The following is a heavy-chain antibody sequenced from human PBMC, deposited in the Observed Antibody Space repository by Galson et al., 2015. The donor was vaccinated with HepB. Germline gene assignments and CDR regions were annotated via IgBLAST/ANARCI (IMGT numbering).Heavy chain of an antibody. CDR1: GYTFSSYS. D-gene: IGHD2-15*01. V-gene: IGHV1-18*01. Sequence: SVKVSCKASGYTFSSYSITWVRQAPGQGLEWVGWISPHNRYTNYAQNFQGRVTMTTDTSTSTAYMQMNSLRAEDTAVYYCARGALIVVVDANPNNWFDPWGQGTLVTVSS. CDR2: ISPHNRYT. J-gene: IGHJ5*02. CDR3: ARGALIVVVDANPNNWFDP.